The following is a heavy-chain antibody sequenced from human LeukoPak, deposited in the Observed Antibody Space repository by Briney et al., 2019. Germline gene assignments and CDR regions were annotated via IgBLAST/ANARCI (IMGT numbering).Heavy chain of an antibody. CDR2: ISAYNGNT. CDR3: ARNIAAAGPRRNNNWFDP. Sequence: ASVKVSCKASGYTFTSYGISWVRQAPGQGLEWMGWISAYNGNTNYAQKLQGRVTMTTDTSTSTAYMELRSLRSEDTAVYYCARNIAAAGPRRNNNWFDPWGQGTLVTVSS. D-gene: IGHD6-13*01. CDR1: GYTFTSYG. V-gene: IGHV1-18*01. J-gene: IGHJ5*02.